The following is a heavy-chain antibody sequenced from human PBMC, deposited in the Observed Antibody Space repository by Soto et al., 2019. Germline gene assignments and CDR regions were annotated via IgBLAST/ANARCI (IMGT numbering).Heavy chain of an antibody. CDR3: ARDKTIAAAGIFDC. CDR2: ISPNSGGT. Sequence: GASVKVSCKASGYTFISYGISWVRQAPGQGLEWMGWISPNSGGTNYAQKFQGWVTMTRDTSISTAYMELSRLRSDDTAVYYCARDKTIAAAGIFDCWGQGTLVTVSS. V-gene: IGHV1-2*04. CDR1: GYTFISYG. J-gene: IGHJ4*02. D-gene: IGHD6-13*01.